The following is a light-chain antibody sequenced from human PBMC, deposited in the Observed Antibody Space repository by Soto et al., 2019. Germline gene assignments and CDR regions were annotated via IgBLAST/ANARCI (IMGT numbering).Light chain of an antibody. CDR1: RSDVGAYNY. CDR2: DVS. Sequence: QSALSQPASVSGAPRQSITISCTGTRSDVGAYNYVSWYQQHPGKAPKLMIFDVSNRPSGVSNRFSGSKSGNTASLTISGLQAEDEADYYCSSYTTATPRVFGGGTKLTVL. V-gene: IGLV2-14*01. J-gene: IGLJ3*02. CDR3: SSYTTATPRV.